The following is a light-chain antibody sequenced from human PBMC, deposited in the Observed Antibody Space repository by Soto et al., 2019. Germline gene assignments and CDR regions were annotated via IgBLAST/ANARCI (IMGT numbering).Light chain of an antibody. V-gene: IGLV2-11*02. CDR2: DVS. J-gene: IGLJ1*01. Sequence: QYVLPEPRSVPGFPGPSLTIPCKETSCDVGGYNFVTWDQQDTGKGPKLTIYDVSKRRPWLPDRVSCSKFCNTPSLTISGIQAEDESGYFLCAYGGSSSYVSGTGPKVTAL. CDR1: SCDVGGYNF. CDR3: CAYGGSSSYV.